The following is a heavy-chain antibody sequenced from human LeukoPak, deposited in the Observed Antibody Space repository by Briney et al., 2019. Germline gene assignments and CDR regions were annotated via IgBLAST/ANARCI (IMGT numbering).Heavy chain of an antibody. J-gene: IGHJ6*02. CDR3: ARDSSSIAARPDYYYYGMDV. CDR2: IIPIFGIA. Sequence: SVKVSCKASGGTFSSYAISWVRQAPGQGLEWMGRIIPIFGIANYAQKFQGRVTITADKSTSTAYMELSSLRSEDTAVYYCARDSSSIAARPDYYYYGMDVWGQGTTVTASS. V-gene: IGHV1-69*04. D-gene: IGHD6-6*01. CDR1: GGTFSSYA.